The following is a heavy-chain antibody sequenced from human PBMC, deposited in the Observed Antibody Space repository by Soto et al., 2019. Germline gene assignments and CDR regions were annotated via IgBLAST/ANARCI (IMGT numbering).Heavy chain of an antibody. Sequence: SVKVSCNAAGGTFISFAVSWVRQAPGQGLEWMGGIIPIFGTANYAQKFQGRVTITADESTSTAYMELSSLRSEDTAVYYCARDRWGGSCYSDYWGQGTLVTVSS. D-gene: IGHD2-15*01. CDR1: GGTFISFA. CDR3: ARDRWGGSCYSDY. CDR2: IIPIFGTA. V-gene: IGHV1-69*13. J-gene: IGHJ4*02.